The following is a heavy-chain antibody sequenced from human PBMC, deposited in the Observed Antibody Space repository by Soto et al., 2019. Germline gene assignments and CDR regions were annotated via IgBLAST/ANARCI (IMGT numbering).Heavy chain of an antibody. CDR1: GFTFSSYS. V-gene: IGHV3-21*01. CDR2: ISSSSSYI. Sequence: GGSLRLSCAASGFTFSSYSMNWVRQAPGKGLEWVSSISSSSSYIYYADSVKGRFTISRDNAKNSLYLQMNSLRAEDTAVYYCARGTDYGDLRPNYYYYYMDVWGKGTTVTVSS. D-gene: IGHD4-17*01. CDR3: ARGTDYGDLRPNYYYYYMDV. J-gene: IGHJ6*03.